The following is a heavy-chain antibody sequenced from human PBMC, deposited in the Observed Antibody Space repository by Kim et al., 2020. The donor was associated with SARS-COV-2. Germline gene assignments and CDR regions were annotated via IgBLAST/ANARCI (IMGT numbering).Heavy chain of an antibody. J-gene: IGHJ2*01. Sequence: ASVKVSCKASGYTFTSYGISWVRQAPGQGLEWMGWISAYNGNTNYAQKLQGRVTMTTDTSTSTAYMELRSLRSDDTAVYYCAGDGLRYFDWLSPWRMWYFDLWRRGTLVTVSS. D-gene: IGHD3-9*01. CDR1: GYTFTSYG. CDR3: AGDGLRYFDWLSPWRMWYFDL. V-gene: IGHV1-18*01. CDR2: ISAYNGNT.